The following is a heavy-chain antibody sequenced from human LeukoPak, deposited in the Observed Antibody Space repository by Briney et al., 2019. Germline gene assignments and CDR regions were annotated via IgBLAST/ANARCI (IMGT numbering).Heavy chain of an antibody. D-gene: IGHD3-9*01. Sequence: GGSLRLSCAASGFTFSSYAMHWVRQAPGKGLEYVSSISSNGGSTYYADSVKGRFTISRDNAKNSLYLQMSSLRAEDTAIYYCARLYDILTGAFDYWGQGTLVTVSS. CDR2: ISSNGGST. CDR3: ARLYDILTGAFDY. V-gene: IGHV3-64*04. CDR1: GFTFSSYA. J-gene: IGHJ4*02.